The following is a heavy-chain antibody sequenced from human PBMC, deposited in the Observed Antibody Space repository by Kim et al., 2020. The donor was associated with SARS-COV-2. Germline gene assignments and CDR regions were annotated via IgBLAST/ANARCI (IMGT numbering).Heavy chain of an antibody. V-gene: IGHV3-9*01. CDR2: ISWNSGSI. J-gene: IGHJ4*02. Sequence: GGSLRLSCAASGFTFDDYAMHWVRQAPGKGLEWVSGISWNSGSIGYADSVKGRFTISRDNAKNSLYLQMNSLRAEDTALYYCAKDVTGYSYGSPFDYWGQGTLVTVSS. CDR1: GFTFDDYA. CDR3: AKDVTGYSYGSPFDY. D-gene: IGHD5-18*01.